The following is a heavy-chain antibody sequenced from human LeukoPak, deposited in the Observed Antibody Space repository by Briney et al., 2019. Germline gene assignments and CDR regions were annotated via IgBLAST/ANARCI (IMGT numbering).Heavy chain of an antibody. CDR2: IYPTDSTT. V-gene: IGHV5-51*01. J-gene: IGHJ4*02. D-gene: IGHD3-16*01. Sequence: GESLKISCKGSGYTFTSFWIAWVRQMPGKGLEYMGIIYPTDSTTTYSPSFQGQVTMSVDKSISTAYLRWSSLNASDTAMYYCARRGGAADFDYWGQGTLVTVSS. CDR1: GYTFTSFW. CDR3: ARRGGAADFDY.